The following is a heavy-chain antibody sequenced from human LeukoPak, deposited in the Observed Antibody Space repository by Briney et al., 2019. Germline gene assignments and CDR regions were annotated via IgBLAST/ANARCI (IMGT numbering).Heavy chain of an antibody. CDR3: ARIPRYSSGWYALDY. Sequence: GGSLRLSCAASGFTFSSYSMNWVRQAPGKGLEWVSYISSSSSTIYYADSVKGRFTISRDNAKNSLYLQMNSLRAEDTAVYYCARIPRYSSGWYALDYWGQGTLVTVSS. D-gene: IGHD6-19*01. J-gene: IGHJ4*02. CDR2: ISSSSSTI. V-gene: IGHV3-48*04. CDR1: GFTFSSYS.